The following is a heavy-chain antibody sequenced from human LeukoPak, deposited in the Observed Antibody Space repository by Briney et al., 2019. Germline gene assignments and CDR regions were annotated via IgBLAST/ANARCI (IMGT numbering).Heavy chain of an antibody. CDR2: IKQDGSEK. Sequence: PGGSLRLSCAASGFTFSSYWMSWVRQAPGMGLEGVANIKQDGSEKYYVDSVKGRFTISRDNAKNSLYLQMNSLRAEDTAVYYCARALGGWLRFYYYYGMDVWGQGTTVTVSS. D-gene: IGHD5-12*01. CDR1: GFTFSSYW. V-gene: IGHV3-7*01. J-gene: IGHJ6*02. CDR3: ARALGGWLRFYYYYGMDV.